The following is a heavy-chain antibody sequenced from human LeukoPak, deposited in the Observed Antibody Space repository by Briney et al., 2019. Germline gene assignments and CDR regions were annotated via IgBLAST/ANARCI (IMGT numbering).Heavy chain of an antibody. V-gene: IGHV4-59*01. J-gene: IGHJ5*02. Sequence: SETLSLTCTVSGGSISKYYWSWIRQPPGKGLEWIGYIYYSGSTNYNPSLKSRVTISVDTSKNQFSLKLSSVTAAGTAVYYCATSQGGDWFDPWGQGTLVTVSS. CDR1: GGSISKYY. D-gene: IGHD3-16*01. CDR2: IYYSGST. CDR3: ATSQGGDWFDP.